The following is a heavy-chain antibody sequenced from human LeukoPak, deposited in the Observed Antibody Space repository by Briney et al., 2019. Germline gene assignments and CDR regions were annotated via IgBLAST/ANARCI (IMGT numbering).Heavy chain of an antibody. CDR3: ARDKLGSSGFDY. J-gene: IGHJ4*02. CDR1: GGTFSSYA. Sequence: ASVKVSCTASGGTFSSYAISWARQAPGQGLEWMGGIIPIFGTANYAQKFQGRVTITADESTSTAYMELSSLRSEDTAVYYCARDKLGSSGFDYWGQGTLVTVSS. CDR2: IIPIFGTA. V-gene: IGHV1-69*13. D-gene: IGHD6-6*01.